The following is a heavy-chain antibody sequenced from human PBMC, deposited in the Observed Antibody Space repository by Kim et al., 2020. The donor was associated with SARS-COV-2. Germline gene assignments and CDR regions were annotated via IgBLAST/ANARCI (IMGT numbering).Heavy chain of an antibody. J-gene: IGHJ4*02. D-gene: IGHD1-26*01. CDR1: GFTFSSYW. V-gene: IGHV3-74*01. Sequence: GGSLSLSCTASGFTFSSYWILLFRLAPSNELVFFSLLISYVVTSFYADAVKVRFTISIDNSKSTLYLQMNCLRAEDTAVYYCSSRLYTGTYYYFDYWGQGTLVTVAS. CDR3: SSRLYTGTYYYFDY. CDR2: LISYVVTS.